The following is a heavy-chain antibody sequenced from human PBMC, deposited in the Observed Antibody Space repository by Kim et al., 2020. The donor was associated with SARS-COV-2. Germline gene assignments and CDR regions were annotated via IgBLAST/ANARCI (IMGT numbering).Heavy chain of an antibody. CDR2: EGSER. Sequence: EGSERYYVDTVKGRFTISRDNAKKSLYLQMNSLRADDTAVYYCAKSRGASWGQGTLVIVSS. J-gene: IGHJ5*02. V-gene: IGHV3-7*03. CDR3: AKSRGAS. D-gene: IGHD6-25*01.